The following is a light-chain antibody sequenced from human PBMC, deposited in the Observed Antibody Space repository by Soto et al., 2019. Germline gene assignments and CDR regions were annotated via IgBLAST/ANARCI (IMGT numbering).Light chain of an antibody. CDR2: DVS. Sequence: QSVLTQPSSVPGSPCKSITIPLPGNNSDVGGYNYVSWYQQHPGKAPKLMIYDVSNRPSGVSNRFSGSKSGNTASLTISGLQAEDESDYYCSSYTSSSTYYYVFGTGTKVTV. V-gene: IGLV2-14*01. CDR3: SSYTSSSTYYYV. J-gene: IGLJ1*01. CDR1: NSDVGGYNY.